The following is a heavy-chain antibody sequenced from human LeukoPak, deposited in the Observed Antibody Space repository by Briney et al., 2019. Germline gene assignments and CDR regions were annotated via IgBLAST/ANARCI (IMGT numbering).Heavy chain of an antibody. CDR2: IYYSGST. CDR1: GDSISSGDYY. V-gene: IGHV4-31*03. D-gene: IGHD6-13*01. Sequence: PSQTLSLTCTVSGDSISSGDYYWTWIRQHPGKGLEWIGCIYYSGSTYYNLSLKSRVIISADTSKNHFSLKLSSVTAADTAVYYFARLREAIIAPFFDYWGQGILVTVSS. CDR3: ARLREAIIAPFFDY. J-gene: IGHJ4*02.